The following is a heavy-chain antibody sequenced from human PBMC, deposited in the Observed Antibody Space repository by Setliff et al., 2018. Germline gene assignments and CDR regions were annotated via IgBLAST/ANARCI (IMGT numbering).Heavy chain of an antibody. V-gene: IGHV1-18*01. CDR3: ARDPWFGEGDAFDI. CDR1: GYTFTSYG. J-gene: IGHJ3*02. CDR2: ISVYNGKT. D-gene: IGHD3-10*01. Sequence: ASVKVSCKASGYTFTSYGFSWVRQAPGQGLEWMGWISVYNGKTKYAQKFQGRVTMTTDTSTRTAYMEVTSLRSDDTAVYYCARDPWFGEGDAFDIWGQGTMVTVSS.